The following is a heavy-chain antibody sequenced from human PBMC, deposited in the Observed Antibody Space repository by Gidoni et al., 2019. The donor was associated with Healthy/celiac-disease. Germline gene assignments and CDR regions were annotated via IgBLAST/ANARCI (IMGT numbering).Heavy chain of an antibody. CDR2: ISCSGGST. V-gene: IGHV3-23*01. J-gene: IGHJ4*02. D-gene: IGHD3-22*01. CDR1: GFTVSSYA. CDR3: AKDRSYYYDSSGHFDY. Sequence: EVQLLESGGGWVQPGGSLRRSCAAAGFTVSSYAMSWVRQAPGKGLEWVSAISCSGGSTYYADSVKGRFTISRDNSKNTLYLQMNSLRAEDTAVYYCAKDRSYYYDSSGHFDYWGQGTLVTVSS.